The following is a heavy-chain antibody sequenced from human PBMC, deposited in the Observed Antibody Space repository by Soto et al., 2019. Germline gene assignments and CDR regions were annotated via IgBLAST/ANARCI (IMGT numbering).Heavy chain of an antibody. CDR3: ARVNYYDSRGYTMRLVPYYYYGMDV. Sequence: SETLSLTCAVYGGSFSGYYWSLIRQPPGKGLEWIGEINHSGSTNYNPSLKSRVTISVDTSKNQFSLKLSSVTAADAAVYYCARVNYYDSRGYTMRLVPYYYYGMDVWGQGTTVTVSS. J-gene: IGHJ6*02. CDR2: INHSGST. V-gene: IGHV4-34*01. CDR1: GGSFSGYY. D-gene: IGHD3-22*01.